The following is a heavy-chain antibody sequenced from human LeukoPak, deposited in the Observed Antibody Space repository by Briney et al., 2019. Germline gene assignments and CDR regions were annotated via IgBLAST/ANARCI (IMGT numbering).Heavy chain of an antibody. D-gene: IGHD4-17*01. V-gene: IGHV3-23*01. CDR2: ISGSGGST. CDR1: GFTFSSYA. J-gene: IGHJ5*02. CDR3: AKCPYGDYFDWFDP. Sequence: PGGSLRLSCAASGFTFSSYAMSWARQAPGKGLEWVSAISGSGGSTYYADSVKGRFTISRDNSKNTLYLQMNSLRAEDTAVHYCAKCPYGDYFDWFDPWGQGTLVTVSS.